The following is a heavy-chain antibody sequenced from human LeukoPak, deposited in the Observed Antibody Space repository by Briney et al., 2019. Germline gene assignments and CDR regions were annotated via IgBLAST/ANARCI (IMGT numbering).Heavy chain of an antibody. CDR3: AREVHYYDSSGYHVPGD. D-gene: IGHD3-22*01. CDR1: GGSISSSSYY. V-gene: IGHV4-39*07. J-gene: IGHJ4*02. Sequence: SETLSLTCTVSGGSISSSSYYWGWIRQPPGKGLEWIGSIYYSGSTYYNPSLKSRVTISVDTSKNQFSLKLSSVTAADTAVYYCAREVHYYDSSGYHVPGDWGQGTLVTVSS. CDR2: IYYSGST.